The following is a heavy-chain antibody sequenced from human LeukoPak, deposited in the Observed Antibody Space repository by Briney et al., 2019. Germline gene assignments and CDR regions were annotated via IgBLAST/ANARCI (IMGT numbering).Heavy chain of an antibody. Sequence: GSLRLSCAASGITVSSNFMSWVRQAPGKGLEWVSVIYSGGSTYYADSVSGRFTISRDDSKNTVSLQMNSLRAEDTAVYYCARGGYSSSWYRGEIDYWGQGTLVTVSS. CDR3: ARGGYSSSWYRGEIDY. D-gene: IGHD6-13*01. CDR1: GITVSSNF. J-gene: IGHJ4*02. V-gene: IGHV3-53*01. CDR2: IYSGGST.